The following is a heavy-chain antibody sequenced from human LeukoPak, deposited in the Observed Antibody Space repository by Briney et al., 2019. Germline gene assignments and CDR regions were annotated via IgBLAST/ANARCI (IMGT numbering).Heavy chain of an antibody. CDR1: GYTFSNYA. V-gene: IGHV3-23*01. CDR3: AKDGNNYYSSGRYPQN. J-gene: IGHJ1*01. CDR2: ISGSTGSGTTGIT. D-gene: IGHD3-10*01. Sequence: GGSLRLSCAASGYTFSNYAISWVRQAPGKGLEWVSSISGSTGSGTTGITYYSASVKGRFTISRDNSKNTLYLQMNSLRAEDTAVYYCAKDGNNYYSSGRYPQNWGQGTLVTVSS.